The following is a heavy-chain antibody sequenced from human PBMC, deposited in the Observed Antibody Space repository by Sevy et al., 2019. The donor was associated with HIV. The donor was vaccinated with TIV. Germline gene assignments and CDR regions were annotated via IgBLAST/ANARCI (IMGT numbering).Heavy chain of an antibody. J-gene: IGHJ4*02. CDR2: ISSDGNSQ. CDR1: GFNFGSHA. V-gene: IGHV3-30*04. D-gene: IGHD1-26*01. Sequence: GESLKISCAASGFNFGSHAMHWARQAPGKGLDWVAVISSDGNSQYSADSVKGRFTISRDNSKNTLYLQMDSLRVEDTAVYYCARDLISGSYSQSLDYWGQGTLVTVSS. CDR3: ARDLISGSYSQSLDY.